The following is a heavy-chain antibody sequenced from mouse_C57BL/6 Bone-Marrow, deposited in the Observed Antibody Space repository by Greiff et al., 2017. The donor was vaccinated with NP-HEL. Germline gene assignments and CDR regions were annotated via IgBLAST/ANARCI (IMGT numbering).Heavy chain of an antibody. CDR2: IHPNSGST. Sequence: QVQLQQPGAELVKPGASVKLSCKASGYTFTSYWMHWVKQRPGQGLEWIGMIHPNSGSTNYNEKLKSKATMTVDKSSSTAYMQISSLTSEDSAVFYCARWGWIISLYAMDYWGQGTSVTVSS. V-gene: IGHV1-64*01. CDR3: ARWGWIISLYAMDY. D-gene: IGHD2-3*01. CDR1: GYTFTSYW. J-gene: IGHJ4*01.